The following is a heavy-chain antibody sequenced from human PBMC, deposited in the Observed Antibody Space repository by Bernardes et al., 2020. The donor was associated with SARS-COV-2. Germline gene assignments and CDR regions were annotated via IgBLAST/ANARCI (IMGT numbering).Heavy chain of an antibody. CDR3: ARLRLGGDNYFVDY. D-gene: IGHD7-27*01. Sequence: SGPTLVKPTQTLTLTCTFSGFSLSTSGMCVSWIRQPPGKALEWLARIDWDDDKYYSTSLKTRLTISKDTSKNQVVLTLTNMDHVDSATYYCARLRLGGDNYFVDYWGQGTLVTVSS. CDR2: IDWDDDK. J-gene: IGHJ4*02. V-gene: IGHV2-70*11. CDR1: GFSLSTSGMC.